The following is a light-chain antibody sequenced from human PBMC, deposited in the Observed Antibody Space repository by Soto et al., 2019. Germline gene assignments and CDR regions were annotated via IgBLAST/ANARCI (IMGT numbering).Light chain of an antibody. CDR2: AAS. V-gene: IGKV1-6*01. Sequence: AIQMTQSPSSLSAFVGDRVTITCRASQDIKNELGWYQQKPGKAPKLLIYAASSLQSGVPSRFSGSGSGTDFTLTISSLQPEDFASYYCLQDYNYPWTFGQGTEVEIK. J-gene: IGKJ1*01. CDR1: QDIKNE. CDR3: LQDYNYPWT.